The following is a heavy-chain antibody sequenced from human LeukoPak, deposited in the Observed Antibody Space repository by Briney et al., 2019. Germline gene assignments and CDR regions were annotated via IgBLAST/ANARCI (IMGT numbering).Heavy chain of an antibody. CDR2: MYNRGST. D-gene: IGHD6-19*01. Sequence: SETLSLTCTVSGGSISNYYWSWIRQSPGKELEWIGYMYNRGSTIYNPSLKSRVTISTDTSKNQFSLRLTSVTAADAAVYYCARAEKAVTGTLDSWGQGTLITVSS. CDR3: ARAEKAVTGTLDS. CDR1: GGSISNYY. V-gene: IGHV4-59*01. J-gene: IGHJ4*02.